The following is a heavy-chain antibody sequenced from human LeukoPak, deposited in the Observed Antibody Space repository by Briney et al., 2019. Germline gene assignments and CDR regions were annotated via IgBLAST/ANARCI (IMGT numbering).Heavy chain of an antibody. D-gene: IGHD1-26*01. J-gene: IGHJ4*02. CDR2: IKQDGSEK. V-gene: IGHV3-7*01. CDR1: GFTFSSYS. CDR3: AGGVDEWELLNYFAY. Sequence: GGSLRLSCAASGFTFSSYSMNWVRQAPGKGLEWVANIKQDGSEKYYVDSVKGRFTISRDNAKNSLYLQMNSLRAEDTAVYYCAGGVDEWELLNYFAYWGQGTLVTVSS.